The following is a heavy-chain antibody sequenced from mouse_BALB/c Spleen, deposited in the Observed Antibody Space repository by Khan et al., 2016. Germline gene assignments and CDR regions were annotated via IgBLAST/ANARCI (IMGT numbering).Heavy chain of an antibody. CDR3: ARYRYYYGSSRYFDV. V-gene: IGHV9-3-1*01. J-gene: IGHJ1*01. D-gene: IGHD1-1*01. CDR2: INTYSGES. CDR1: GYTFTNYG. Sequence: QLVQSGPELKKPGKTVKISCKASGYTFTNYGMNWVKQAPGKGLKWMGWINTYSGESTYADDFKGRFAFSLETSANTAYLQINNLKHEDTATYFCARYRYYYGSSRYFDVWGAGTTVTVSS.